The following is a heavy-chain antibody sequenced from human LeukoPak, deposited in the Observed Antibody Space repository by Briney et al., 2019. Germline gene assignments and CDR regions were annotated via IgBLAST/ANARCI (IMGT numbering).Heavy chain of an antibody. CDR3: AKDWIQVTMLGWFDP. D-gene: IGHD5-18*01. J-gene: IGHJ5*02. CDR1: GFTFSSYA. CDR2: ISYDGSNK. Sequence: PGRSLRLSCAASGFTFSSYAMHWVRQAPGKGLEWVAVISYDGSNKYYADSVKGRFTISRDNSKNTLYLQMNSLRAEDTAVYYCAKDWIQVTMLGWFDPWGQGTLVTVSS. V-gene: IGHV3-30-3*01.